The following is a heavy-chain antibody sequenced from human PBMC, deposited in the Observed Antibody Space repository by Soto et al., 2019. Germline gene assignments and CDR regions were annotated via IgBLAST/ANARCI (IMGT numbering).Heavy chain of an antibody. J-gene: IGHJ6*02. V-gene: IGHV4-4*02. CDR2: IYHSGST. CDR3: ARDHEHDYSNYYGMDV. CDR1: GGSISSSNW. D-gene: IGHD4-4*01. Sequence: QVQLQESGPGLVKPSGTLSLTCAVSGGSISSSNWWSWVRQPPGKGLEWIGEIYHSGSTNYNPSLKSRVTISVGKSKNQLSLKLSSVTAAATAVYYCARDHEHDYSNYYGMDVWGQGTTVTVSS.